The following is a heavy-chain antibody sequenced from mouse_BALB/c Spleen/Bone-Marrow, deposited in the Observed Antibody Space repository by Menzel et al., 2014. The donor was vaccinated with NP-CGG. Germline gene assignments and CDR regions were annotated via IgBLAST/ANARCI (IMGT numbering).Heavy chain of an antibody. CDR1: GYTFTSYW. J-gene: IGHJ1*01. D-gene: IGHD1-1*01. Sequence: VQLVESEAELAKPGASVKMSCKASGYTFTSYWMHWVKQRPGQGLEWIGYINPSTGYTEYNQKFKDKATLTADKSSSTAYMQLSSLTSEDSAVYYCAREYYGSSGYFDVWGAGTAVTVSS. CDR2: INPSTGYT. CDR3: AREYYGSSGYFDV. V-gene: IGHV1-7*01.